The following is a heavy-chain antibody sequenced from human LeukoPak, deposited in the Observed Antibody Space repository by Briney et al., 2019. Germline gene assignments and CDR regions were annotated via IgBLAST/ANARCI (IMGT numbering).Heavy chain of an antibody. V-gene: IGHV4-4*09. CDR1: GGSISSYY. J-gene: IGHJ4*02. CDR3: ARRTTVTTDY. CDR2: IHTSGST. D-gene: IGHD4-17*01. Sequence: PSETLSLTCTVSGGSISSYYWSWIRQPPGKGLEWIGYIHTSGSTNYNPSLKSRITISVDTPKHQFYLQLSSVTAADNAVYYCARRTTVTTDYWGQGTLVTVSS.